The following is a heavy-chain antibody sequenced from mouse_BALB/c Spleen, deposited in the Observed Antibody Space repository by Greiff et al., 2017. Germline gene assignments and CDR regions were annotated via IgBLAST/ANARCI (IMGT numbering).Heavy chain of an antibody. CDR1: GYSITSDYA. CDR3: ARSDYYGSSYGWFAY. CDR2: ISYSGST. V-gene: IGHV3-2*02. J-gene: IGHJ3*01. Sequence: EVMLVESGPGLVKPSQSLSLTCTVTGYSITSDYAWNWIRQFPGNKLEWMGYISYSGSTSYNPSLKSRISITRDTSKNQFFLQLNSVTTEDTATYYCARSDYYGSSYGWFAYWGQGTLVTVSA. D-gene: IGHD1-1*01.